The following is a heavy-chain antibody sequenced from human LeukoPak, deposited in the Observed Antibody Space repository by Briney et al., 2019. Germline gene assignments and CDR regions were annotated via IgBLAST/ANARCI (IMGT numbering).Heavy chain of an antibody. J-gene: IGHJ4*02. Sequence: GGSLRLSCSASGFTFDDYGMSWVRQAPGKGLEWVSSINWDGGSTAYADSVQGRFTISRDNAKNSLHLQMKSLRAEDTALYYCARDSFSGSSLDYWGQGTLVTVSS. D-gene: IGHD1-26*01. CDR3: ARDSFSGSSLDY. CDR2: INWDGGST. CDR1: GFTFDDYG. V-gene: IGHV3-20*04.